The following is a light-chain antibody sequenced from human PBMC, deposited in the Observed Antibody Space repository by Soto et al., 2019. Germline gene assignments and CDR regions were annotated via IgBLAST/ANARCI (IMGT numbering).Light chain of an antibody. CDR2: GAS. J-gene: IGKJ4*01. V-gene: IGKV3-20*01. CDR1: QSVSSSY. Sequence: EIVLTQSPGTLSVSPGERATLSCRASQSVSSSYLAWYQQKPGQAPRLLIYGASSRATGIPDRFSGSGSGTDFTLTISRLEAEDFATYYCQQTRSYPSTFGGGTKVEIK. CDR3: QQTRSYPST.